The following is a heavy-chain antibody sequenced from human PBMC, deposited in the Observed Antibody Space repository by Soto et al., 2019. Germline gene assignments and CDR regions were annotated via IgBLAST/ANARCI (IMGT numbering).Heavy chain of an antibody. CDR1: GFTFSSYG. J-gene: IGHJ4*02. Sequence: GGSLRLSCAASGFTFSSYGMHWVRQAPGKGLEWVAVISYDGSNKYYADSVKGRFTISRDNSKNTLYLQMNSLRAEDTAVYYCAKSSYYYGSGSYYPPGDYWGQGTLVTVSS. CDR3: AKSSYYYGSGSYYPPGDY. D-gene: IGHD3-10*01. V-gene: IGHV3-30*18. CDR2: ISYDGSNK.